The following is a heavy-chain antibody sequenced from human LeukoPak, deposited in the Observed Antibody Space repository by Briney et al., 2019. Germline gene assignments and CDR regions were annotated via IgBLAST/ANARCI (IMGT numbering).Heavy chain of an antibody. V-gene: IGHV3-21*01. CDR2: ISSSSSYI. CDR1: GFTFSSYS. J-gene: IGHJ4*02. D-gene: IGHD2-21*02. CDR3: ARAVYCGGDCYPPHLDY. Sequence: PGGSLRLSCAASGFTFSSYSMNWVRQAPGKGLEWVSSISSSSSYIYYADSVKGRFTISRDNAKNSLYLQMNSLRAEDTAVYYCARAVYCGGDCYPPHLDYWGQGTLVTVS.